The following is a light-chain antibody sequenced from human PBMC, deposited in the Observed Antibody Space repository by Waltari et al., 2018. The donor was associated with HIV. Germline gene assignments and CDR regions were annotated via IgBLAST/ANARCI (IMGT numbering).Light chain of an antibody. CDR2: EAF. Sequence: IQLTQSPSSLSASVGDRLTITCRASQDIRSALAWFQQKPGKSPQLLIYEAFELPSGVPSRFSGSQSGTDFTLTLSSLQPEDFATYYCLQYTNYPLAFGPGTTVVIK. CDR1: QDIRSA. J-gene: IGKJ3*01. V-gene: IGKV1D-13*01. CDR3: LQYTNYPLA.